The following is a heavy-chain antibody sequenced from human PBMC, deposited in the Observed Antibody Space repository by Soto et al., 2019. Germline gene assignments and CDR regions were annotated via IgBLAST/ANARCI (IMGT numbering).Heavy chain of an antibody. Sequence: GASVKVSCKASWYTFTSYDINWVRQAPGQGLEWMGWMNPNSGNTGYAQKFQGRVTMTRNTSISTAYMELSSLRSEDTAMYYCAREAHWSGYYTNYYYYMDVWGKGTTVTVSS. CDR3: AREAHWSGYYTNYYYYMDV. CDR2: MNPNSGNT. J-gene: IGHJ6*03. CDR1: WYTFTSYD. D-gene: IGHD3-3*01. V-gene: IGHV1-8*01.